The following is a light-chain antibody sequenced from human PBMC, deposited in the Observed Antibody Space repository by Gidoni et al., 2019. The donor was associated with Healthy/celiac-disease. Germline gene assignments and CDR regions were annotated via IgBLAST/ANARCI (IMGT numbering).Light chain of an antibody. Sequence: EILMTPSPATLSVSPGERATLSCRASQSVSSNLAWYQQKPGQAPRLLIYGASTRATGIPARFSGSGSGTEFTLTISSLQSEDFAVYYCQQYNNWPGTFGQGTKVEIK. V-gene: IGKV3-15*01. CDR1: QSVSSN. CDR2: GAS. J-gene: IGKJ1*01. CDR3: QQYNNWPGT.